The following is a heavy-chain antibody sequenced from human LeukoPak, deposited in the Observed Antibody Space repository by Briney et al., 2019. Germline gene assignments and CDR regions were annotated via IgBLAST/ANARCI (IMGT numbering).Heavy chain of an antibody. Sequence: SETLSLTCTVSGDSTSSDRYYGGWDRQPPGKGLEWIGNIYYSGSTYYNPSLKSRVTMSVDTSKNQFFLKLNSVTAADTAVYYCARGRPYSGGYHLDYWGQGTLVTVPA. J-gene: IGHJ4*02. CDR3: ARGRPYSGGYHLDY. CDR1: GDSTSSDRYY. D-gene: IGHD1-26*01. CDR2: IYYSGST. V-gene: IGHV4-39*02.